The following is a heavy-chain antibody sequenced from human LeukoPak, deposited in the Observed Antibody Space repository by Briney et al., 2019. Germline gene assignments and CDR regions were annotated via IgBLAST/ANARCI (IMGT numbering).Heavy chain of an antibody. J-gene: IGHJ3*02. CDR3: ARGEEYLGQGRPFDI. V-gene: IGHV3-48*01. CDR1: GFTFSSYS. D-gene: IGHD3-16*01. Sequence: GGALRLSCAASGFTFSSYSMNWVRQAPGKGLEGVSYISSSSSTIYYADSVKGRFTISRDNAKNSLYLQMNSLRAEETAVYYCARGEEYLGQGRPFDIWGQGTMVTVSS. CDR2: ISSSSSTI.